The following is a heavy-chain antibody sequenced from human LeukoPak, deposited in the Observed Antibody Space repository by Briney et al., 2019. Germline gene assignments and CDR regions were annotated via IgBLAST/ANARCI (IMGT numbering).Heavy chain of an antibody. V-gene: IGHV3-23*01. Sequence: GGSLRLSCAASGFTFSSYAMSWVRQAPGKGLEWVSAIGGSGGSTYYADSVKGRFTISRDNSKDTLYLQMNSLRAEDTAVYYCARISDYSAFDYWGQGTLVTVSS. CDR2: IGGSGGST. CDR3: ARISDYSAFDY. CDR1: GFTFSSYA. D-gene: IGHD4-17*01. J-gene: IGHJ4*02.